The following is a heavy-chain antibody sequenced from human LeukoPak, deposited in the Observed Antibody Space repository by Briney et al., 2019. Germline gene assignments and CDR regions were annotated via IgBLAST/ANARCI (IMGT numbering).Heavy chain of an antibody. J-gene: IGHJ6*02. CDR2: ISGSGGST. CDR1: GFTFSSYA. V-gene: IGHV3-23*01. CDR3: ARDHCSSSCADHFSYYATGV. Sequence: PGGSLRLSCAASGFTFSSYAMSWVRQAPGKGLEWVSSISGSGGSTYYADSVKGRFTISRDNSKNTLYLQMNSLRAEDTAVYYCARDHCSSSCADHFSYYATGVWGPGATVTVSS. D-gene: IGHD2-2*01.